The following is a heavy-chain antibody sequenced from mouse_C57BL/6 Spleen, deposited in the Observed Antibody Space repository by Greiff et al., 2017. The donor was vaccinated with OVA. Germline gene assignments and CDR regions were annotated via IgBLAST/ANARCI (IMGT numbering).Heavy chain of an antibody. V-gene: IGHV1-82*01. D-gene: IGHD2-12*01. Sequence: QVQLKESGPELVKPGASVKISCKASGYAFSSSWMNWVKQRPGKGLEWIGRIYPGDGDTNYNEKFTGKATLPVEKSSSTAYMQLRSLASEDSAVYFCARGPYDRAYWGQGTLVTVSA. CDR2: IYPGDGDT. CDR3: ARGPYDRAY. CDR1: GYAFSSSW. J-gene: IGHJ3*01.